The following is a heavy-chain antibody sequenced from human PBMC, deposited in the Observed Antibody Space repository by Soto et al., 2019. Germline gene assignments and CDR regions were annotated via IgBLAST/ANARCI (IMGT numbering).Heavy chain of an antibody. V-gene: IGHV1-46*01. CDR1: GYTFTSYY. CDR3: ARVKGRGSSPGELDY. CDR2: INPSGGST. D-gene: IGHD6-6*01. J-gene: IGHJ4*02. Sequence: QVQLVQSGAEVKKPGASVKVSCKASGYTFTSYYMHWVRQAPGQGLEWMGIINPSGGSTSYAQKFQGRVTMXXDXSXXTVYMELSSLRSEDTAVYYCARVKGRGSSPGELDYWGQGTLVTVSS.